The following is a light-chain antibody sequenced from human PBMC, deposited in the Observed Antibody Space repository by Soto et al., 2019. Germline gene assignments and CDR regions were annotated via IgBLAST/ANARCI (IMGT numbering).Light chain of an antibody. V-gene: IGKV3-20*01. J-gene: IGKJ2*01. Sequence: EIVLTQSPGTLSLSPGERATLSCRASQSVSSSYLAWYQQKPGQTPKLLIYGASNRATGIPDRFSGSGSGTDFTLTISRLEPEDCAVYYCQQFGNSPYTFGQGTKLEIK. CDR2: GAS. CDR1: QSVSSSY. CDR3: QQFGNSPYT.